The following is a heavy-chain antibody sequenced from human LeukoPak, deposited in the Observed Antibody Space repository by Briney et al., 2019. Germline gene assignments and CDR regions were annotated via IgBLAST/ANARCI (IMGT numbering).Heavy chain of an antibody. V-gene: IGHV3-74*01. CDR1: GFTFSSYW. Sequence: GGSLRLSCAASGFTFSSYWMGWVRHAPGKGLVWVSRINSDGSSTGYADSVKGRFTISRDNAKNTLYLQMNSLRAEDSAVYYCAREGMLVVNPFDFWGQGTLVTVSS. J-gene: IGHJ4*02. CDR3: AREGMLVVNPFDF. CDR2: INSDGSST. D-gene: IGHD2-15*01.